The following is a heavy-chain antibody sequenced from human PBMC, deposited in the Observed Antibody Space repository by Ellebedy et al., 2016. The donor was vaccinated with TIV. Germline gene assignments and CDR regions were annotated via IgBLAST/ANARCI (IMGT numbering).Heavy chain of an antibody. CDR2: LSYDGGKK. CDR1: GFSFKSHG. V-gene: IGHV3-33*01. D-gene: IGHD3-10*01. Sequence: GESLKISXAASGFSFKSHGMHWVRQAPGKGLEWVALLSYDGGKKYYADSVRGRFTISRDNSKNALYLEMNSLRAEDTAVYYCARDISEVQGFILFYSFYFYAMDVWGRGTTVTVSS. J-gene: IGHJ6*02. CDR3: ARDISEVQGFILFYSFYFYAMDV.